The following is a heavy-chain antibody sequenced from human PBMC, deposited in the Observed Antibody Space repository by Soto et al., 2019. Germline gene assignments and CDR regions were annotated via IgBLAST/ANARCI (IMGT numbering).Heavy chain of an antibody. CDR1: GFTFNTYA. CDR2: ISYDGSNK. CDR3: ARGRGLVRYDNSFEY. J-gene: IGHJ4*02. Sequence: QVQLVESGGGVVQPGRSLRLSCAASGFTFNTYAMHWVRQAPGKGLEWVALISYDGSNKYYADSVKGRFTISRDNSKKALYRQMNSLRAEDTAVYYCARGRGLVRYDNSFEYWGQGTRVTVS. V-gene: IGHV3-30-3*01. D-gene: IGHD6-19*01.